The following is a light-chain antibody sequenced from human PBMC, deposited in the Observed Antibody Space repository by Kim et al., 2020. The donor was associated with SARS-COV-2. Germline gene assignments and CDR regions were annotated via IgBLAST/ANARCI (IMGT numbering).Light chain of an antibody. CDR2: GAS. V-gene: IGKV3-15*01. J-gene: IGKJ1*01. CDR3: QQYNNWPWT. CDR1: QSVSSN. Sequence: DIVMTQSPATLSVSPGERATLSCRASQSVSSNLAWYQQKPGQAPRLLIYGASTRATGIPARFSGSGSGTEFTLTISSLQSEDFAVYYWQQYNNWPWTFGQGTKVDIK.